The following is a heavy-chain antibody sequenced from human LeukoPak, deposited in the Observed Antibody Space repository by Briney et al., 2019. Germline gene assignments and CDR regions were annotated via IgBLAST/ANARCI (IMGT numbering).Heavy chain of an antibody. D-gene: IGHD3-10*01. CDR3: ARVGYYGSGSSSKHNWFDP. Sequence: GGSLRLSCAASGFTFSSYWMSWVRQAPGKGLEWVANIKQDGSEKYYVDSGKGRFTISRDNAKNSLYLQMNSLRAEDTAVYYCARVGYYGSGSSSKHNWFDPWGQGTLVTVSS. CDR1: GFTFSSYW. V-gene: IGHV3-7*01. J-gene: IGHJ5*02. CDR2: IKQDGSEK.